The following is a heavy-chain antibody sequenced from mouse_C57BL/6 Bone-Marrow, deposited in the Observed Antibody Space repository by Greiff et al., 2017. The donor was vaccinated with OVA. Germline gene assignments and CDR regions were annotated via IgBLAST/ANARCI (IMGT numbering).Heavy chain of an antibody. CDR1: GFNIKDYY. Sequence: EVQLQQSGAELVKPGASVKLSCTASGFNIKDYYMHWVKQRTEKGLEWIGRIDPEDGETKYAPKFQGKATITADTSSNTAYLHLSSLTSEDTAVYYCASWYFDVWGTGTTVTVSS. CDR3: ASWYFDV. V-gene: IGHV14-2*01. J-gene: IGHJ1*03. CDR2: IDPEDGET.